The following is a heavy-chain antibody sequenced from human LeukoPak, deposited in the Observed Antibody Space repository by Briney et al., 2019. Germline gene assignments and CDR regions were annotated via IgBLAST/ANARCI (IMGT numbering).Heavy chain of an antibody. CDR2: INHSGST. CDR3: ARIIRTGYYQIDY. D-gene: IGHD3/OR15-3a*01. Sequence: SETLSLTCAVYGGSFSGYYWSWIRQPPGKGLEWIGEINHSGSTNYNPSLKSRVTISVDTSKNQFSLKLSSVTAADTAVYYCARIIRTGYYQIDYWGQGTLVTVSS. J-gene: IGHJ4*02. V-gene: IGHV4-34*01. CDR1: GGSFSGYY.